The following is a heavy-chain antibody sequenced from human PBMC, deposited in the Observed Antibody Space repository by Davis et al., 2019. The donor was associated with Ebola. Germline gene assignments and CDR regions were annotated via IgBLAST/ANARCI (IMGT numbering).Heavy chain of an antibody. CDR1: GFTFSSYG. V-gene: IGHV3-30*02. CDR2: IRYDGSNK. J-gene: IGHJ6*03. CDR3: AKSSLEWLLYVEGGWDYYMDV. Sequence: PGGSLRLSCAASGFTFSSYGMHWVRQAPGKGLEWVAFIRYDGSNKYYADSVKGRFTISRDNSKNTLYLQMNSLRAEDTAVYYCAKSSLEWLLYVEGGWDYYMDVWGKGTTVTVSS. D-gene: IGHD3-3*01.